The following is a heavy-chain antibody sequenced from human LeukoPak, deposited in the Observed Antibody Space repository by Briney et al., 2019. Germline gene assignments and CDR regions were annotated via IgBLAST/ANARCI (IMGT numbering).Heavy chain of an antibody. J-gene: IGHJ5*02. CDR3: TTDIPPSWFDP. CDR2: IKSKTDGGTT. V-gene: IGHV3-15*01. Sequence: PGGSLRLSCAASGFTFSSYAVTWVRQAPGKGLEWVGRIKSKTDGGTTDYAAPVKGRFTISRDDSKNTLYLQMNSLKTEDTAVYYCTTDIPPSWFDPWGQGTLVTVSS. D-gene: IGHD2-2*02. CDR1: GFTFSSYA.